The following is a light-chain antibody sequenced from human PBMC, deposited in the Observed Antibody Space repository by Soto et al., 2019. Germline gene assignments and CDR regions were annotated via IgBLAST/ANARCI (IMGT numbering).Light chain of an antibody. CDR2: DTS. Sequence: EVVMTQSPATLSVSPGDRATLSCRASQSVHNNLAWYQQKPGQGPRLLIFDTSTRATDIPIRFTGGGSGTEFTLTISSLQSEDSAVYYCQQYEIWPLTFGGGTKVEIK. J-gene: IGKJ4*01. CDR1: QSVHNN. CDR3: QQYEIWPLT. V-gene: IGKV3-15*01.